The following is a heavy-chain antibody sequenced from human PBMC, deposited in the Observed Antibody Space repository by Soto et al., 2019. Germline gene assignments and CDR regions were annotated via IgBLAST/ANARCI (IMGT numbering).Heavy chain of an antibody. D-gene: IGHD2-2*01. CDR2: IIPIFGTA. Sequence: QVQLVQSGAEVKKPGSSVKVSCKASGGTFSSYAISWVRQAPGQGLEWIGGIIPIFGTANYAQKFQGRVTITADKSTSTAYMELSSLGSGDTAVYYCARGGYCSSTSCRARGFDPWGQGTLVTVSS. CDR3: ARGGYCSSTSCRARGFDP. J-gene: IGHJ5*02. V-gene: IGHV1-69*06. CDR1: GGTFSSYA.